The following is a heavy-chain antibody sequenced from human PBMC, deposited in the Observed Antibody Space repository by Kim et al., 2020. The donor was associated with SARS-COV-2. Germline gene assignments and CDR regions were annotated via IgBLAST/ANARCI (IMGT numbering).Heavy chain of an antibody. J-gene: IGHJ5*02. CDR2: IKEDGSET. CDR1: GFTFSDHW. Sequence: GGSLRLSCVASGFTFSDHWMSWVRQTPGKGLEWVANIKEDGSETFYVGSVKGRFTISRDNLKNSLYLQMKSLRADEDPAVYYCARLRSGSWDAWGQGTLVTVSS. V-gene: IGHV3-7*01. CDR3: ARLRSGSWDA. D-gene: IGHD6-13*01.